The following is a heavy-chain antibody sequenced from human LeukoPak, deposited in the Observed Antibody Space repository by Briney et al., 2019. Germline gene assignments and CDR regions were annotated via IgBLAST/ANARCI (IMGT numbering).Heavy chain of an antibody. CDR1: GFIFSSYN. CDR2: ISSSSSYV. J-gene: IGHJ3*02. V-gene: IGHV3-21*01. CDR3: ARDSNPYCSGGSCTAFDI. D-gene: IGHD2-15*01. Sequence: GGSLRLSCAASGFIFSSYNVSWGPHAPGEGLERVSSISSSSSYVYYADSMKGRFTISRDNARQSLYLQMNSLRAEDTAMYFGARDSNPYCSGGSCTAFDIWGQGTMVTVSS.